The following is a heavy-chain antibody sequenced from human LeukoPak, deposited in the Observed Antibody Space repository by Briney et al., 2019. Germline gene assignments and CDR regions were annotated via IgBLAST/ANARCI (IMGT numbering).Heavy chain of an antibody. D-gene: IGHD6-6*01. CDR2: ISSSSSYI. Sequence: PGGSLRLSCAASGFTFSSYSINWVRQAPGKGLEWVSSISSSSSYIYYADSVKGRFTISRDNAKNSLYLQMNSLRAEDTAVYYCARGPYSSSWGFFDYWGQGTLVTVSS. CDR1: GFTFSSYS. CDR3: ARGPYSSSWGFFDY. V-gene: IGHV3-21*01. J-gene: IGHJ4*02.